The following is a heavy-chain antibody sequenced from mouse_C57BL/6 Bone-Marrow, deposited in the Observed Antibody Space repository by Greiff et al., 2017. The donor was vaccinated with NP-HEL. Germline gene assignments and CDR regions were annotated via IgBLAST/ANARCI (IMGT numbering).Heavy chain of an antibody. CDR2: IYPGNSDT. CDR1: GYTFTSYW. D-gene: IGHD2-12*01. CDR3: TRHSYHILAWFAY. J-gene: IGHJ3*01. Sequence: EVKVVESGTVLARPGASVKMSCKTSGYTFTSYWMHWAKQRPGQGLEWIGAIYPGNSDTSYNQKFKGKAKLTAVTSASTAYMELSSLTNEDSAVYYCTRHSYHILAWFAYWGQGTLVTVSA. V-gene: IGHV1-5*01.